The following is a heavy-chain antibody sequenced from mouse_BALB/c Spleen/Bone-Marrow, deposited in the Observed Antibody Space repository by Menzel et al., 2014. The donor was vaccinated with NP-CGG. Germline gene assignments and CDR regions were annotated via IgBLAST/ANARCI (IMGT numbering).Heavy chain of an antibody. Sequence: EVMLVESGGGLVQPGGSLRLSCATSGFTFTDYYMNWVRQPPGKALEWLAFIRNEAYGYTTEYRASVKGRFTISRDNSQNILYLEMNTLRAEDSSTYYCARDMGGLLIDSWGQGTTLSVSS. D-gene: IGHD1-1*01. CDR3: ARDMGGLLIDS. CDR2: IRNEAYGYTT. V-gene: IGHV7-3*02. CDR1: GFTFTDYY. J-gene: IGHJ2*01.